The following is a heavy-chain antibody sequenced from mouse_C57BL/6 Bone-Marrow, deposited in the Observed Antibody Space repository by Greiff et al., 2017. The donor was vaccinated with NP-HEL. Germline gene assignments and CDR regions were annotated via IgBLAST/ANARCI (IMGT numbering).Heavy chain of an antibody. CDR3: AVDYYFDY. V-gene: IGHV1-69*01. Sequence: QVQLQQPGAELVMPGASVKLSCKASGYTFTSYWMHWVKQRPGQGLEWIGEIDPSDSYNNYNQKFKGKSTLTVDKSSSTAYMQLRSLTSEDSAVYYCAVDYYFDYWGQGTTLTVSS. J-gene: IGHJ2*01. CDR1: GYTFTSYW. CDR2: IDPSDSYN. D-gene: IGHD2-4*01.